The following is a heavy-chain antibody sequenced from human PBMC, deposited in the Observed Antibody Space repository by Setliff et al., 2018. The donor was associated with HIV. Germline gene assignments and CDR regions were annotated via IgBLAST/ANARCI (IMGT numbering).Heavy chain of an antibody. CDR3: ARGGDPPYYFLGMDV. J-gene: IGHJ6*02. Sequence: ASVKVSCTISGYTLTAYGLNWVRQAPGQGPEWMGWFTSYNNQAEYAPKFQGRVTMTIDTSTSTAYMELRNLKYDDTAVYYCARGGDPPYYFLGMDVWGQGTTVTVSS. CDR1: GYTLTAYG. CDR2: FTSYNNQA. V-gene: IGHV1-18*01. D-gene: IGHD3-10*01.